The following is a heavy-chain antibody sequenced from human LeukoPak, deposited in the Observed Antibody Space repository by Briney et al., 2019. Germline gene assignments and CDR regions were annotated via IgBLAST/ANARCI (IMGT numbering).Heavy chain of an antibody. CDR1: AYTFTDYY. CDR3: ARGIVGALYYFDY. D-gene: IGHD1-26*01. V-gene: IGHV1-2*02. CDR2: INPDDGGT. Sequence: ASVKVSCKASAYTFTDYYMHWVRQAPGQGLEWMGWINPDDGGTNYAQKFQGRVTMTRDTSISTAYMELSRLKSDDTAVFYCARGIVGALYYFDYWGQGTLVTVSS. J-gene: IGHJ4*02.